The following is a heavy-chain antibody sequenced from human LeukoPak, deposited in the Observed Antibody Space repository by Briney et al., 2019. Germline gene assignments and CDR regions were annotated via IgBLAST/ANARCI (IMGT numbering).Heavy chain of an antibody. D-gene: IGHD3-3*01. Sequence: GGSLRLSWAASGFTFSSSAMSWVRQAPGKGLEWVSAISNNGGYTYYADSVQGRFTISRDNSKSTLCLQMNSLRAEDTAVYYCATDRGWRASGYYLYYFEYWGQGTLVTFSS. CDR3: ATDRGWRASGYYLYYFEY. CDR2: ISNNGGYT. V-gene: IGHV3-23*01. J-gene: IGHJ4*02. CDR1: GFTFSSSA.